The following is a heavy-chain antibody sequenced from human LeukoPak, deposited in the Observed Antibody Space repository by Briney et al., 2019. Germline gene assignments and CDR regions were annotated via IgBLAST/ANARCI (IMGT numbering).Heavy chain of an antibody. Sequence: SQTLSLTCTVSGGSISSGGYYWSWIRQHPGKGLEWIGYISYSGSTSCNPSLQSRVTISVDTSKNQFSLKLGSVTAADTAVYYCARDSTSTGDFDYWGQGTLVTVSS. CDR1: GGSISSGGYY. V-gene: IGHV4-31*03. CDR3: ARDSTSTGDFDY. CDR2: ISYSGST. D-gene: IGHD7-27*01. J-gene: IGHJ4*02.